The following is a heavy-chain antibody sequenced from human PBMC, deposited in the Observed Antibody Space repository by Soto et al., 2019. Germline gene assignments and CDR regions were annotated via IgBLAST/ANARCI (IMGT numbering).Heavy chain of an antibody. Sequence: QVQLQESGPGLVKPSETLSLTCTVSGGSVSSGSYYWSWIRQPPGKGLEWIGYIYYSGSTNYNPSLKSRVTISVDTSKNQFSLKLSSVTAADTAVYYCARDTGVWGVADYWGQGTLVTVSS. CDR2: IYYSGST. D-gene: IGHD3-10*01. V-gene: IGHV4-61*01. J-gene: IGHJ4*02. CDR1: GGSVSSGSYY. CDR3: ARDTGVWGVADY.